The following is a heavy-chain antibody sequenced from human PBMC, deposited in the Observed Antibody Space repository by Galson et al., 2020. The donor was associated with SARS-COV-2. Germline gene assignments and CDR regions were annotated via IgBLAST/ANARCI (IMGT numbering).Heavy chain of an antibody. D-gene: IGHD3-16*01. J-gene: IGHJ5*01. Sequence: SQASETLSLTCAVSGASFNAHFWTCIRQSPERGLEWIGQIKHRETTAYNPTLGSRVTLPVGMSKNQFSLKLKSVTAADTAVYYCARNTRRFGDLLLNWFDSWGQGTLGTVSS. CDR3: ARNTRRFGDLLLNWFDS. CDR2: IKHRETT. CDR1: GASFNAHF. V-gene: IGHV4-34*01.